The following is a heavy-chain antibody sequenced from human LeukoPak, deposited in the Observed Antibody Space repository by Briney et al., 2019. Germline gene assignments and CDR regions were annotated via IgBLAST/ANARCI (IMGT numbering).Heavy chain of an antibody. J-gene: IGHJ6*03. V-gene: IGHV1-69*13. Sequence: SVKVSCKASRGTFSSYAISWVRQAPGQGLEWMGGIIPIFGTANYAQKFQGRVTITADESTSTAYMELSSLRSEDTAVYYCARGQIVVVPAAMSRYYYYMDVWGKGTTVTVSS. D-gene: IGHD2-2*01. CDR3: ARGQIVVVPAAMSRYYYYMDV. CDR1: RGTFSSYA. CDR2: IIPIFGTA.